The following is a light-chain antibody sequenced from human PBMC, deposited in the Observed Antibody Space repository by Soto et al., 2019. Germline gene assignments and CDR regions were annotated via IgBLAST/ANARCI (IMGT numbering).Light chain of an antibody. J-gene: IGKJ1*01. CDR3: LQLYNFSWT. Sequence: AIQLTQSPSSLSASVGDRVTISCGASQGIGNDLAWYQQKPGKAPRLLIFAASNLQSGVPSRFSGSGSGTDFTLAISRLQPEDFATYYCLQLYNFSWTFGQGTKVDIK. V-gene: IGKV1-6*01. CDR2: AAS. CDR1: QGIGND.